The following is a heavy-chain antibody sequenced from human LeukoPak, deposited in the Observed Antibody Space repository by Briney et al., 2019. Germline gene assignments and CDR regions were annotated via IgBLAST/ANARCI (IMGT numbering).Heavy chain of an antibody. J-gene: IGHJ3*02. CDR3: ARLKSFSGYFGVFDI. Sequence: SETMSLTCAVSGYSINSGYYWGWIRQPPGKGLEWIGSIYHSGTTYYNPSLKRAVTISVDTPKNQFSLKLSSVTAADTAVYYCARLKSFSGYFGVFDIWGQGTMVTVSS. CDR1: GYSINSGYY. CDR2: IYHSGTT. V-gene: IGHV4-38-2*01. D-gene: IGHD4-17*01.